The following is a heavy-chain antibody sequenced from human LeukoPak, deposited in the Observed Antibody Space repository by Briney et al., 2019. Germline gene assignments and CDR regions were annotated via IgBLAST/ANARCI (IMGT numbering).Heavy chain of an antibody. CDR1: GFTFSSYG. D-gene: IGHD5-18*01. V-gene: IGHV3-30*02. CDR3: ASPYSYGSDAFDI. CDR2: IRYDGSNK. J-gene: IGHJ3*02. Sequence: PGGSLRLSCAASGFTFSSYGMHWVRQAPGKGLEWVAFIRYDGSNKYYADSVKGRFTISRDNSKNTLYLQMNSLRAEDTAVYYCASPYSYGSDAFDIWGQGTMVTVSS.